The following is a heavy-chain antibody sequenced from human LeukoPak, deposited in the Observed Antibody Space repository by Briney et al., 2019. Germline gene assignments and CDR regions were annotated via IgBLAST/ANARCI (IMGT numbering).Heavy chain of an antibody. Sequence: SSETLSLTCAVSGGSISSGDYYWSWIRQPPGKGLEWIGYIYYSGSTYYNPSLKSRVTISVDTSKNQFSLKLSSVTAADTAVYYCARVAWGDSSGYYGTPDYWGQGTLVTVSS. CDR1: GGSISSGDYY. CDR3: ARVAWGDSSGYYGTPDY. J-gene: IGHJ4*02. CDR2: IYYSGST. D-gene: IGHD3-22*01. V-gene: IGHV4-30-4*01.